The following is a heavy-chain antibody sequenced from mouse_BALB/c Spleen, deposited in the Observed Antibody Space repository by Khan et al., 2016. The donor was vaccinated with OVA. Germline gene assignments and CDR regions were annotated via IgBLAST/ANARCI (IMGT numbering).Heavy chain of an antibody. CDR1: GYTFTKYW. Sequence: VQLQQSGAELAKPGASVKMSCKASGYTFTKYWMHWVKQRPGQGLEWIGYITPSTGYTEYNQKFKDKATLTADKSSSTAYMQLSSLTSEDSAVYYCVNHGSSSAWFTYWGQGTRVTVSA. J-gene: IGHJ3*01. V-gene: IGHV1-7*01. D-gene: IGHD1-1*01. CDR3: VNHGSSSAWFTY. CDR2: ITPSTGYT.